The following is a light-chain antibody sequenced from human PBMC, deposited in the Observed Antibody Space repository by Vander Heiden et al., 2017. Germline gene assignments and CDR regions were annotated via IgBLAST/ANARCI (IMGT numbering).Light chain of an antibody. CDR2: AES. CDR3: QQSDSTPLT. CDR1: QSISSY. V-gene: IGKV1-39*01. Sequence: DIQMTQSPSSLSASVGDRVTITCRASQSISSYLNWYQQKPGKAPKLLIYAESSLQSWVTSRFSGSGSGTDFTLTISSLQPEDFATYYCQQSDSTPLTFGGGTKVEIK. J-gene: IGKJ4*01.